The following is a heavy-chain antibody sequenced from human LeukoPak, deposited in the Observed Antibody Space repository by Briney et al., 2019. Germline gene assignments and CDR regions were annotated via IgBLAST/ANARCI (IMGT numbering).Heavy chain of an antibody. CDR1: GFTFSSYW. Sequence: GRSLRLSCAASGFTFSSYWMSWVRQAPGKGLEWVANIKQDGSEKYYVDSVKGRFTISRDNAKNSLYLQMNSLRAEDTAVYYCARDFYGDYFDYWGQGTLVTVSS. CDR3: ARDFYGDYFDY. CDR2: IKQDGSEK. J-gene: IGHJ4*02. V-gene: IGHV3-7*01. D-gene: IGHD4-17*01.